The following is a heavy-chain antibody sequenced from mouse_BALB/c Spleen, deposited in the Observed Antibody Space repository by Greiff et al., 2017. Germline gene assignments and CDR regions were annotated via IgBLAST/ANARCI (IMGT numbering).Heavy chain of an antibody. CDR2: INSNGGST. CDR1: GFTFSSYG. Sequence: EVKLVESGGGLVQPGGSLKLSCAASGFTFSSYGMSWVRQTPDKRLELVATINSNGGSTYYPDSVKGRFTISRDNAKNTLYLQMSSLKSEDTAMYYCAREGGNYYFDYWGQGTTLTVSS. D-gene: IGHD2-1*01. J-gene: IGHJ2*01. CDR3: AREGGNYYFDY. V-gene: IGHV5-6-3*01.